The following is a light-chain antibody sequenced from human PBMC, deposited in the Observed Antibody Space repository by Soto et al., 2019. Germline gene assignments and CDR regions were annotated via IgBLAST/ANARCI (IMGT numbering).Light chain of an antibody. CDR1: QSTSSW. J-gene: IGKJ4*01. CDR2: DAS. CDR3: QQYDSYSLT. Sequence: EIPLTQFASYLSASVGDGVSMXCRASQSTSSWFAWFQQKPGKARKRLIYDASSLETGGPPSCSGSGSGTQFAPPITSLQPDDFATYYGQQYDSYSLTFGGGTKVDIK. V-gene: IGKV1-5*01.